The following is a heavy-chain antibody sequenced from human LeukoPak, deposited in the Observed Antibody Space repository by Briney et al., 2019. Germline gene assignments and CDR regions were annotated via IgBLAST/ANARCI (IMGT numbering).Heavy chain of an antibody. CDR2: IYSGGIT. D-gene: IGHD3-10*01. CDR3: ARVPGITSANFY. CDR1: GFTVSSNY. Sequence: GGSLRLSCAASGFTVSSNYMSWVRQAPGKGLEGVSVIYSGGITYYADSVKGRFTIARDHSKNTLYLQMHSLRAEATAVYYCARVPGITSANFYWGQGTLVTVSS. J-gene: IGHJ4*02. V-gene: IGHV3-66*01.